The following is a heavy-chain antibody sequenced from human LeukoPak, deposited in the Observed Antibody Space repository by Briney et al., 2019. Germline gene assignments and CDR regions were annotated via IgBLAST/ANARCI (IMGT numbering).Heavy chain of an antibody. CDR1: GFTFSSYA. D-gene: IGHD2-2*02. CDR3: AKDIVGYCSSTSCYTVGVFDY. V-gene: IGHV3-23*01. J-gene: IGHJ4*02. Sequence: GGSLRLSCAASGFTFSSYAMSWVRQAPGKGLEWVSAISGSGGSTYYADSVKGRFTISRDNSKNTLYLQMNSLRAEDTAVYYCAKDIVGYCSSTSCYTVGVFDYWGQGTLVTVSS. CDR2: ISGSGGST.